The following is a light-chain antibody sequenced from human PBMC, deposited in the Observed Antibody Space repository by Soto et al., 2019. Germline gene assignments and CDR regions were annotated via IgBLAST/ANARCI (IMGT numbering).Light chain of an antibody. J-gene: IGKJ4*01. CDR2: GAS. Sequence: EIVLTQSPGTLSLSPGERATLSCRASQSVSSTYLAWYQQRPGQAPRLLIYGASNRATGIPDRFGGSGSGTDFTLTISRLEPEDFAVYFCQQYGNSPLTFGGGTKVEIK. V-gene: IGKV3-20*01. CDR3: QQYGNSPLT. CDR1: QSVSSTY.